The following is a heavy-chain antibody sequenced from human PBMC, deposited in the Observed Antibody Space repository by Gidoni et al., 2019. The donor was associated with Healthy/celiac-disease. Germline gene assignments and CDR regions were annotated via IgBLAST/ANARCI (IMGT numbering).Heavy chain of an antibody. Sequence: EVQLVESGGGLVQPGGSLRLSCAASGFTFSSYDMHWVRQATGKGLEWVSAIGTAGDTYYPGSVKGRFTISRENAKNSLYLQMNSLRAGDTAVYYCARRSRDGYNYYFDYWGQGTLVTVSS. CDR1: GFTFSSYD. J-gene: IGHJ4*02. D-gene: IGHD5-12*01. V-gene: IGHV3-13*04. CDR3: ARRSRDGYNYYFDY. CDR2: IGTAGDT.